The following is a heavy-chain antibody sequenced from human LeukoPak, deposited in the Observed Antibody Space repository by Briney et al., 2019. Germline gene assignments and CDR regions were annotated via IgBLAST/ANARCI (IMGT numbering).Heavy chain of an antibody. CDR2: IIPIFGTA. Sequence: SVKVSCKASGGTFSSYAISWVRQAPGQGLEWMGRIIPIFGTANYAQKFQGRVTITTDESTSTAYMGLSSLRSEDTAVYYCARAMIAGLGWFDPWGQGTLVTVSS. D-gene: IGHD3-22*01. CDR1: GGTFSSYA. V-gene: IGHV1-69*05. J-gene: IGHJ5*02. CDR3: ARAMIAGLGWFDP.